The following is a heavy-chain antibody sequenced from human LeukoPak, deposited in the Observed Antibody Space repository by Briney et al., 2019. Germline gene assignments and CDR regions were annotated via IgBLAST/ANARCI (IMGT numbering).Heavy chain of an antibody. J-gene: IGHJ5*02. D-gene: IGHD6-19*01. Sequence: SETLSLTCTVSGGSISSYYWGWIRQPPGKGLKWLGSVHYSGSTYDNPSLKSRVTISVDTSKNQFSLKLISVTAADTAVYYCARRSTVAGRGRFDPWGQGTLVTVSS. V-gene: IGHV4-39*01. CDR2: VHYSGST. CDR3: ARRSTVAGRGRFDP. CDR1: GGSISSYY.